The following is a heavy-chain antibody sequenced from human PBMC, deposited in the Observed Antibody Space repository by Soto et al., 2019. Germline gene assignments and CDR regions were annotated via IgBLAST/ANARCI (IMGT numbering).Heavy chain of an antibody. CDR2: IGGSGGNR. D-gene: IGHD4-4*01. CDR1: GFTFNAYA. Sequence: DVQLLEPGGGLVQPGGSLRLSCAASGFTFNAYAMTWVRQAPGKGLEWVSAIGGSGGNRYYAGSVRGRFTISRDNSKDTVDLQMNSLRVEDTAVYYCARVASDYINSVDHWGQGILVSVSS. V-gene: IGHV3-23*01. J-gene: IGHJ4*02. CDR3: ARVASDYINSVDH.